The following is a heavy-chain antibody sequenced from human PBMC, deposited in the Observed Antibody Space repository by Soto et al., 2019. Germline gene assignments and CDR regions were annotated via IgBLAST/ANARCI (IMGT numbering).Heavy chain of an antibody. J-gene: IGHJ5*02. V-gene: IGHV4-34*01. CDR3: AGYRRLYDYIWGSYRAESNWFDP. CDR1: GGSFSGYY. D-gene: IGHD3-16*02. Sequence: SETLSLTCAVYGGSFSGYYWSWIRQPPGKGLEWIGEINHSGSTNYNPSLKSRVTISVDTSKNQFSLKLSSVTAADTAVYYCAGYRRLYDYIWGSYRAESNWFDPWGQGTLVTVSS. CDR2: INHSGST.